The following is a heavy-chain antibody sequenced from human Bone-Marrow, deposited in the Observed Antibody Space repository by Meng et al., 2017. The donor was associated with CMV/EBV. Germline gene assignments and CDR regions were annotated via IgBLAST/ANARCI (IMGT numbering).Heavy chain of an antibody. D-gene: IGHD1-1*01. Sequence: GESLKLSFAASGFTFSSYLMSWVRQAPGKGPGWVANIKQDGSEKYYVDSVKGRFTISRDNAKNSLYLQMNSLRAEDTAVYYCVRYENLQHGMDVWGQGTTVTVSS. J-gene: IGHJ6*02. CDR3: VRYENLQHGMDV. CDR1: GFTFSSYL. CDR2: IKQDGSEK. V-gene: IGHV3-7*01.